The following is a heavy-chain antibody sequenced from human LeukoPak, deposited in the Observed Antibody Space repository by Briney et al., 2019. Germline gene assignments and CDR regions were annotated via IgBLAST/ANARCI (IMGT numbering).Heavy chain of an antibody. CDR2: ISAYNGNT. J-gene: IGHJ4*02. CDR3: ERGGIVDTVEVDY. CDR1: GYTFTSYG. D-gene: IGHD5-12*01. V-gene: IGHV1-18*01. Sequence: ASVKVSCKASGYTFTSYGISWVRQAPGQGLEWMGWISAYNGNTDYAQKLQGRVTMTTDPSTRAAYMELRSLRSDDTAMYYCERGGIVDTVEVDYWGQGTLVTVSS.